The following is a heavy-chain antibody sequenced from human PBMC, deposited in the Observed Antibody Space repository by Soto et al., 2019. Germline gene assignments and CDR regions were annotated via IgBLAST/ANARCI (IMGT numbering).Heavy chain of an antibody. CDR2: ISGSGGST. V-gene: IGHV3-23*01. CDR3: AKTLSDYDFWSGSPSYYYYGMDV. D-gene: IGHD3-3*01. J-gene: IGHJ6*02. Sequence: EVQLLESGGGLVQPGGSLRLSCAASGFTFSSYAMSWVRQAPGKGLEWVSAISGSGGSTYYAVSVKGRFTISRDNFKNTLYLQMNSLRAEDTAVYYCAKTLSDYDFWSGSPSYYYYGMDVWGQGTTVTVSS. CDR1: GFTFSSYA.